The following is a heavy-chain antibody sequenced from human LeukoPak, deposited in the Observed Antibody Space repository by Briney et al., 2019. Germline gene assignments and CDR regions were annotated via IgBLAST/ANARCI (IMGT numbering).Heavy chain of an antibody. Sequence: ASVKVSCKASGYTFTGYYMHWVRQAPGQGLEWMGWTNPNSGGTNYAQKFQGRVTMTRDTSISTAYMELSRLRSDDTAVYYCARDTAQYYYDSSGYSFWGQGTLVTVSS. V-gene: IGHV1-2*02. CDR2: TNPNSGGT. CDR3: ARDTAQYYYDSSGYSF. D-gene: IGHD3-22*01. CDR1: GYTFTGYY. J-gene: IGHJ4*02.